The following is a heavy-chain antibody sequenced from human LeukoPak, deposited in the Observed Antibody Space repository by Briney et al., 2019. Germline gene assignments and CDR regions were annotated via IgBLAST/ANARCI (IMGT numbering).Heavy chain of an antibody. CDR1: GFTFSSYA. CDR3: ARRMEFLIVYGMDV. V-gene: IGHV3-30-3*01. D-gene: IGHD2-8*01. Sequence: PGGSLRLSCAAYGFTFSSYAMHWVRQAPGKGLKRGAVISYDGSNKYYADSVKGRFTISRDNSKNTLYLQMNSLRAEDTAVYYCARRMEFLIVYGMDVWGQGTTVTVSS. CDR2: ISYDGSNK. J-gene: IGHJ6*02.